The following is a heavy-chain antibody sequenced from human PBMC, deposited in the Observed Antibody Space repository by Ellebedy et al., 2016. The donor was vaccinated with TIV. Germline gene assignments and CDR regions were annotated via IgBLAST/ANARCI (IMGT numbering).Heavy chain of an antibody. D-gene: IGHD4-17*01. CDR2: INQGGSER. J-gene: IGHJ3*02. V-gene: IGHV3-7*01. Sequence: GGSLRLSCGSSEFSFRSYWMTWVRQAPGKGLEWVANINQGGSERHYVDSVKGRFTISSDNAKNALYLQMNSLRAEDTAVFYCTTDGIYGDYDTPQHAFAIWGQGTMVTVSS. CDR1: EFSFRSYW. CDR3: TTDGIYGDYDTPQHAFAI.